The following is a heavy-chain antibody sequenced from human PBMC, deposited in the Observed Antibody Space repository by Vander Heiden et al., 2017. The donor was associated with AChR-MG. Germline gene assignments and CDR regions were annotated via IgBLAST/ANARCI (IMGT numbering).Heavy chain of an antibody. D-gene: IGHD1-26*01. Sequence: QVQLVESGGGVVQPGRSLRLSCAASGFPFSSYGMHWVRQAPGKGLEWVAVISYDGSNKYYADSVKGRFTISRDNSKNTLYLQMNSLRAEDTAVYYCAKNRGIVGATFFDYWGQGTLVTVSS. J-gene: IGHJ4*02. CDR2: ISYDGSNK. CDR1: GFPFSSYG. CDR3: AKNRGIVGATFFDY. V-gene: IGHV3-30*18.